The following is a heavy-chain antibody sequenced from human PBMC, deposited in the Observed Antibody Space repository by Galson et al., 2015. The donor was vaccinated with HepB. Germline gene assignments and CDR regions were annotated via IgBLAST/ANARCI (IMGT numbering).Heavy chain of an antibody. CDR3: ARPGEESGSSLKAVDY. V-gene: IGHV5-51*01. J-gene: IGHJ4*02. Sequence: QSGAEVKKPGESLKISCKGSGYSFSTYWIGWVRQMPGKGLEWMGIIYPGDSDTRYSPSFQGQVTISADKSISTAYLQWSSLKASDTGMYYCARPGEESGSSLKAVDYWGQGTLVTVSS. CDR2: IYPGDSDT. D-gene: IGHD3-16*01. CDR1: GYSFSTYW.